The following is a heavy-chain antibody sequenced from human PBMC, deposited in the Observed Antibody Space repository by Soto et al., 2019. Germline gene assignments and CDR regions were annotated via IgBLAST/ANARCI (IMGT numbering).Heavy chain of an antibody. CDR2: ISYGGGTT. D-gene: IGHD3-22*01. Sequence: GGSLRLSCAASEFTFSNYAMSWVRQAPGKGLEWVSAISYGGGTTYYADYVKGRFTISRDNSKNTLYLQMKSLRAEDKAVYYCAKNPGYYYDSTGYHFDYWGQGTLVTVSS. CDR1: EFTFSNYA. CDR3: AKNPGYYYDSTGYHFDY. J-gene: IGHJ4*02. V-gene: IGHV3-23*01.